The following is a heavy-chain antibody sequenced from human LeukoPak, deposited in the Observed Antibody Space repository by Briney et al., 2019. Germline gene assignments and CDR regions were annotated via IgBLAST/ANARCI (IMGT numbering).Heavy chain of an antibody. Sequence: GRSLRLSCAASGFTFSSHGMHWVRQAPGKGLEWVAVIWYDGSEKYYAESVKGRLTISRDNSKNMLYLQIYSLRTEDTALYYCARYGNLKVLDVWGQGTMVTVPS. V-gene: IGHV3-33*01. CDR1: GFTFSSHG. CDR3: ARYGNLKVLDV. CDR2: IWYDGSEK. J-gene: IGHJ3*01. D-gene: IGHD1-14*01.